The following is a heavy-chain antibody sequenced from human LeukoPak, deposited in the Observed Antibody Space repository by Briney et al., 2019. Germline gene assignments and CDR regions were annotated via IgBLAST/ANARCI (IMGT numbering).Heavy chain of an antibody. Sequence: PSETLSLTCAVYGGSFSGYYWSWIRQPPGKGLEWIGEINHSGSTNYNPSLKSRVTISVDTSKNQFSLKLSSVTAADTAVYYCARLVAAAGFTFDPWGQETLVTVSS. D-gene: IGHD6-13*01. V-gene: IGHV4-34*01. J-gene: IGHJ5*02. CDR3: ARLVAAAGFTFDP. CDR2: INHSGST. CDR1: GGSFSGYY.